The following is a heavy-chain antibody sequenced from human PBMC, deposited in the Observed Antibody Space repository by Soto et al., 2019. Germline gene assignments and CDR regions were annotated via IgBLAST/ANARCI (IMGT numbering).Heavy chain of an antibody. CDR1: GGSISSYY. D-gene: IGHD3-22*01. V-gene: IGHV4-59*01. J-gene: IGHJ3*02. Sequence: SETLSLTCTVSGGSISSYYWSWIRQPPGKGLEWIGYIYYSGSTNYNPSLKSRVTISVDTSKNQFSLKLSSVTAADTAVYYCARVAVIKHAVDIWGQGTMVTVS. CDR3: ARVAVIKHAVDI. CDR2: IYYSGST.